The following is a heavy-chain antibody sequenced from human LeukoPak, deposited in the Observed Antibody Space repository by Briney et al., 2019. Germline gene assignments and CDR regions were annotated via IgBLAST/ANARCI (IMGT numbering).Heavy chain of an antibody. CDR2: IYHSGTT. D-gene: IGHD2/OR15-2a*01. Sequence: SETLSLTCAVSGYSITSSSWWGWIRQPPGKGLEWIGYIYHSGTTYYNPSLQSRVTMSVDTSKNQFSLKLSSVTAADTAVYYCARDLNRYGMDVWGQGTTVTVSS. CDR1: GYSITSSSW. J-gene: IGHJ6*02. V-gene: IGHV4-28*03. CDR3: ARDLNRYGMDV.